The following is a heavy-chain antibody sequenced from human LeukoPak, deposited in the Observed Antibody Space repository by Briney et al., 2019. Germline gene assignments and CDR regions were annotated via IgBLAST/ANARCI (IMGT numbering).Heavy chain of an antibody. CDR3: ARGGAIAVAGPVDY. D-gene: IGHD6-19*01. CDR1: GGSFSGYY. J-gene: IGHJ4*02. V-gene: IGHV4-34*01. Sequence: SETLSLTCAVYGGSFSGYYWSWIRQPPGKGLEWIGEINHSGSTNYNPSLKSRVTISVDTPKNQFSLKLSSVTAADTAVYYCARGGAIAVAGPVDYWGQGTLVTVSS. CDR2: INHSGST.